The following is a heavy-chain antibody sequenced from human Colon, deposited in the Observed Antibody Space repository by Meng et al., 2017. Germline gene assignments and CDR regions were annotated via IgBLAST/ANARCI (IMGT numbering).Heavy chain of an antibody. Sequence: GGSLRLSCAASGFTFSSYAMHWVRQAPGKGLEWVAAISHDGSNKYYADSVKGRFTISRDNSKNTLYLQMNSLRAEDTAVYYCASERAPLAAPGTELDYWGRGTLVTVSS. D-gene: IGHD6-13*01. V-gene: IGHV3-30*04. J-gene: IGHJ4*02. CDR3: ASERAPLAAPGTELDY. CDR2: ISHDGSNK. CDR1: GFTFSSYA.